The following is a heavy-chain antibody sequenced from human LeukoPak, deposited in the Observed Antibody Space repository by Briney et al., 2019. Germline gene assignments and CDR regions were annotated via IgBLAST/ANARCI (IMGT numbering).Heavy chain of an antibody. CDR3: ARGIAAAKYYFDY. CDR2: IIPIFGTA. Sequence: SVKASCKASGYTFTSYGISWVRQAPGQGLEWMGGIIPIFGTANYAQKFQGRVTITADESTSTAYMELSSLRSEDTAVYYCARGIAAAKYYFDYWGQGTLVTVSS. J-gene: IGHJ4*02. D-gene: IGHD6-13*01. V-gene: IGHV1-69*13. CDR1: GYTFTSYG.